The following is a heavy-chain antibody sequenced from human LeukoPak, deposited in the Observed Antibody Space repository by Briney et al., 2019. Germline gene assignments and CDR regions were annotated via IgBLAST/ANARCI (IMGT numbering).Heavy chain of an antibody. Sequence: GGSLRLSCAASGFSFSKMNWVRQAPGKGLEWISYISSGGSTIHYADSVRGRFAISRDDAENSLYLQMNSLRVEDTALYYCVRDRTVGVPGTLYFDFWGRGTLVTVSS. J-gene: IGHJ4*02. CDR1: GFSFSK. D-gene: IGHD2-2*01. V-gene: IGHV3-48*03. CDR3: VRDRTVGVPGTLYFDF. CDR2: ISSGGSTI.